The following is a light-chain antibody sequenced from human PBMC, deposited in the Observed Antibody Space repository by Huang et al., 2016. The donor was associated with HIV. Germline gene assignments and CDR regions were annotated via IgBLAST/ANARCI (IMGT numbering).Light chain of an antibody. Sequence: DIVMTQSPDSLAVSLGERATINCKSSQSVLYSSNNKNYLAWYQQTPGQPPKLLIYWDTTRESGVPDRISDSGSGTDFTLTISSLQAEDVAVYYCQQYYSTRTFGQGTKVEIK. V-gene: IGKV4-1*01. J-gene: IGKJ1*01. CDR2: WDT. CDR3: QQYYSTRT. CDR1: QSVLYSSNNKNY.